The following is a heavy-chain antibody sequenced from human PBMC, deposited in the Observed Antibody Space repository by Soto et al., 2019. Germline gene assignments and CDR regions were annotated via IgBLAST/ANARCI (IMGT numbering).Heavy chain of an antibody. D-gene: IGHD3-22*01. V-gene: IGHV1-18*01. Sequence: QVQLVQSGAEVKKPGASVKVSCKASGYTFTSYGISWVRQAPGQGLEWMGWISAYNGNTNYAQKLQGSVTMTTDTATSTAYMELRSMRSDDTTVYYCARDEPHYYYDSSGYFDYWGQGTLVTVSS. CDR1: GYTFTSYG. J-gene: IGHJ4*02. CDR3: ARDEPHYYYDSSGYFDY. CDR2: ISAYNGNT.